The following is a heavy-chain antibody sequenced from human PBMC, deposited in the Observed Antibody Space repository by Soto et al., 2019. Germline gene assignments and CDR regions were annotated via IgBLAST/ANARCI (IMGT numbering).Heavy chain of an antibody. CDR2: IYHSGST. J-gene: IGHJ3*02. CDR1: GGSISSGGYS. CDR3: ARDPAI. Sequence: QLQLLESGSGLMKPSQTLSLTCAVSGGSISSGGYSWSWIRQPPGKGLEWIGYIYHSGSTYYNPSLKSRVTISVDRSKNQFSLKLSSVTAADTAVYYCARDPAIWGQGTMVTVSS. V-gene: IGHV4-30-2*01.